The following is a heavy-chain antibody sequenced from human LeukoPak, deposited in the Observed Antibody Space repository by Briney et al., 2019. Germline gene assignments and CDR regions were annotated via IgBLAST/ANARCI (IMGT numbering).Heavy chain of an antibody. CDR2: IQYDGSNK. D-gene: IGHD1-26*01. J-gene: IGHJ4*02. CDR3: AKWWSVGASVDY. Sequence: PGGSLRLSCAASGFTFSSYGMHWVRQAPGNGLEWVAFIQYDGSNKYYADSVKGRFTISRDNSKNTLYLQMNSLRAGDTAVYYYAKWWSVGASVDYWGQGTLVTVSS. CDR1: GFTFSSYG. V-gene: IGHV3-30*02.